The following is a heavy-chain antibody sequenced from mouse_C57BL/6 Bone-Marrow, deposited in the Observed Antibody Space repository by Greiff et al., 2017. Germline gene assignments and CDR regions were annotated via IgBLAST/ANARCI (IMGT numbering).Heavy chain of an antibody. Sequence: QVQLQQSGAELVRPGTSVKVSCKASGYAFTNYLIEWVKQRPGQGLEWIGVINPGSGGTNYNEKFKGKATLTVDKSSSTAYLELSTLTSDDSAVYFCARSRGLRGWFAYWGQGTLVTVSA. J-gene: IGHJ3*01. CDR2: INPGSGGT. V-gene: IGHV1-54*01. CDR1: GYAFTNYL. CDR3: ARSRGLRGWFAY.